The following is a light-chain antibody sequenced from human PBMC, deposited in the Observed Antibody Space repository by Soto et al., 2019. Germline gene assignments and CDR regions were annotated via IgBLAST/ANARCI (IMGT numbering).Light chain of an antibody. Sequence: EIVLTQSPATLSLSPGERATLSCRASQSVNSRFLAWYQQKPGQAPRLLIYGASSRATGIPDRFSGSGSGTDFTLTISRLEPEDFAVYYCHYYDDSPPFPFGPGTKVDIK. CDR2: GAS. CDR1: QSVNSRF. V-gene: IGKV3-20*01. CDR3: HYYDDSPPFP. J-gene: IGKJ3*01.